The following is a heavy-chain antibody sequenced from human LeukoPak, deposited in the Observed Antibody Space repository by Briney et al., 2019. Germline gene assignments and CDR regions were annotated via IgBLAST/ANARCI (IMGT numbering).Heavy chain of an antibody. Sequence: SEPLSLPCTVSDRSISSHYWSWIRQPPGKGLEGIGYIYYSGSSNYNPSLRSRVTISVDTSKSQFSLKLSSVTAADTAVYYCASTLYRSGWFYFDYWGQGALATVSS. CDR1: DRSISSHY. CDR2: IYYSGSS. J-gene: IGHJ4*02. D-gene: IGHD6-19*01. CDR3: ASTLYRSGWFYFDY. V-gene: IGHV4-59*08.